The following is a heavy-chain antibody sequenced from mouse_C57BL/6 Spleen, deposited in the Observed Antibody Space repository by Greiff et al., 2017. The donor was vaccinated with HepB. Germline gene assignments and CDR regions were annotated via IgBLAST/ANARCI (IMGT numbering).Heavy chain of an antibody. CDR1: GFTFSSYA. CDR3: TRDGGYYYFDD. Sequence: DVQLVESGEGLVKPGGSLKLSCAASGFTFSSYAMSWVRQTPEKRLEWVAYISSSGDYIYYADTVKGRFTISRDNARNTLYLQMSSLKAEDTAMYYCTRDGGYYYFDDRGQGTTLT. V-gene: IGHV5-9-1*02. D-gene: IGHD1-1*02. CDR2: ISSSGDYI. J-gene: IGHJ2*01.